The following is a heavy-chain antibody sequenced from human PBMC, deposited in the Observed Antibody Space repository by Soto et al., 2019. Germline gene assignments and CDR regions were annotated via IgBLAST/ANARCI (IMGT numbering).Heavy chain of an antibody. D-gene: IGHD6-13*01. CDR2: VYTSGYS. CDR3: AREPTTAGTVNWFDP. J-gene: IGHJ5*02. Sequence: VQLQESGPGLVKPSETLSLICTVSGGSISSDYLSWIRQPAGKGLEWTGRVYTSGYSNSNPSLKSRVTMSVDTSKKQFSLNLSSVTAADTAVYYCAREPTTAGTVNWFDPWGQGTLVTVSS. CDR1: GGSISSDY. V-gene: IGHV4-4*07.